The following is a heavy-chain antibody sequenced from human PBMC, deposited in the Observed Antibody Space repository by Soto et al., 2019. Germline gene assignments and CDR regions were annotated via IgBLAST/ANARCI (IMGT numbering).Heavy chain of an antibody. CDR1: GYPFTSYG. CDR2: ISAYNGNT. D-gene: IGHD3-3*01. Sequence: ASVKVSCKASGYPFTSYGISWVRQAPGQGLEWMGWISAYNGNTNYAQKLQGRVTMTTDTSTSTAYMELRSLRSDDTAVYYCARDSWRVSDDFWSGYYPFDYWGQGTLVTVSS. CDR3: ARDSWRVSDDFWSGYYPFDY. V-gene: IGHV1-18*04. J-gene: IGHJ4*02.